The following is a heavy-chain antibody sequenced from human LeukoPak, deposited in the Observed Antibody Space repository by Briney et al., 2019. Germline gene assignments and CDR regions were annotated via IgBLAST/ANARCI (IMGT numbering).Heavy chain of an antibody. CDR3: ARVNQEVFWSGYYTDY. J-gene: IGHJ4*02. V-gene: IGHV3-7*01. D-gene: IGHD3-3*01. Sequence: GGSLRLSCAASGFTFSSYWMSWVRQAPGKGLEWVANINQDGSEKYHVDSVKGRYTISRDNAKNSLYLQMNSLRAEDTAVYYCARVNQEVFWSGYYTDYWGQGTLVTVSS. CDR1: GFTFSSYW. CDR2: INQDGSEK.